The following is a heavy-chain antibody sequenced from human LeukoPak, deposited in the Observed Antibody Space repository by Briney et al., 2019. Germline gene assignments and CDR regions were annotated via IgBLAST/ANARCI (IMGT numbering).Heavy chain of an antibody. CDR2: IYYSGAT. D-gene: IGHD2-15*01. CDR3: ARMSCSGGSCHGYYYYGMDV. J-gene: IGHJ6*02. Sequence: PSETLSLTCAVSGGSTSIISYYWGWIRQPPGKGLEWIGSIYYSGATYYNPSLKGRLTISVGTSQTQFSLKLSSVTAADTAVYYCARMSCSGGSCHGYYYYGMDVWGQGTTVTVSS. V-gene: IGHV4-39*01. CDR1: GGSTSIISYY.